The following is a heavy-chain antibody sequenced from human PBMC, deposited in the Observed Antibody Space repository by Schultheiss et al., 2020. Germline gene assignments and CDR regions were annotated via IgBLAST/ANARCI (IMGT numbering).Heavy chain of an antibody. D-gene: IGHD6-19*01. J-gene: IGHJ4*02. CDR1: GFTFSNAW. V-gene: IGHV3-73*01. CDR2: IRSKANSYAT. CDR3: TYIAVAGSNDY. Sequence: GGSLRLSCAASGFTFSNAWMSWVRQAPGKGLEWVGRIRSKANSYATAYAASVKGRFTISRDDSKNTAYLQMNSLKTEDTAVYYCTYIAVAGSNDYWGQGTLVTVSS.